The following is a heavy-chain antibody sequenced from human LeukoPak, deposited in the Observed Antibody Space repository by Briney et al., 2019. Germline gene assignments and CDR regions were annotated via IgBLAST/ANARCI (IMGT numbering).Heavy chain of an antibody. V-gene: IGHV1-46*01. CDR2: INPTAGNT. CDR3: ARIRDGYNDAYDI. Sequence: GASVKVSCKASGYTFSYYYLHWVRQAPGQGLEWMGLINPTAGNTYYAQRFQGRVTMTRNTSTSTVYMELSSLRSEDTAVYYCARIRDGYNDAYDIWGQGTMVTVPS. CDR1: GYTFSYYY. D-gene: IGHD5-24*01. J-gene: IGHJ3*02.